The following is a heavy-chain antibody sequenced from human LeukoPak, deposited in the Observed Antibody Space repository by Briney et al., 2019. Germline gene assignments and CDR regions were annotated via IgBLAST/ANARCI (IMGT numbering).Heavy chain of an antibody. CDR3: ARANFLYCSSTTCLFDY. CDR2: IKPNDGGT. J-gene: IGHJ4*02. CDR1: GYTFTDYY. D-gene: IGHD2-2*01. V-gene: IGHV1-2*02. Sequence: ASVKVSCKASGYTFTDYYMHWVRQAPGQGFEWMGWIKPNDGGTNYAQKFQGRVTMTRDTSISTAHMEVSRLRSDDTAVYYCARANFLYCSSTTCLFDYWGQGTLVTVSS.